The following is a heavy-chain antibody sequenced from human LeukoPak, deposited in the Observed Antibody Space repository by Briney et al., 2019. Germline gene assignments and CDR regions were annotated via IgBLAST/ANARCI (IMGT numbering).Heavy chain of an antibody. J-gene: IGHJ6*03. V-gene: IGHV1-2*02. CDR1: GYTFTGYY. Sequence: EASVKVSCKASGYTFTGYYMHWVRQAPGQGLEWMGWINPNSGGTNYAQKFQGRVTMTRDTSISTAYMELSRLRSDDTAVYYCARDGGGTRIHRYYYYYMDVWGKGTTVTISS. D-gene: IGHD3-16*01. CDR2: INPNSGGT. CDR3: ARDGGGTRIHRYYYYYMDV.